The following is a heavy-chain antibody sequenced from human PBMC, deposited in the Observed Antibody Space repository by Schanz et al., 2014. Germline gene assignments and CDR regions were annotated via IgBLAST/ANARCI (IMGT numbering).Heavy chain of an antibody. CDR3: ARDDKRYFDWLSTFDL. CDR1: GFAFSSFA. J-gene: IGHJ3*01. V-gene: IGHV3-23*04. D-gene: IGHD3-9*01. CDR2: ISANDYDT. Sequence: EVRLVESGGGLVQPGGSLRLSCAASGFAFSSFALSWVRQSPGKGLEWVSAISANDYDTYYAPSVKGRFTVSRDNSKNTLYLQLNSLRAEDTAVYYCARDDKRYFDWLSTFDLWGQGTMVAVSS.